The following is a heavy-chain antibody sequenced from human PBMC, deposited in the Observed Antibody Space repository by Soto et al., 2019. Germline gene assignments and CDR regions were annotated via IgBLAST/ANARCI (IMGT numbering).Heavy chain of an antibody. D-gene: IGHD3-22*01. J-gene: IGHJ5*02. Sequence: ASLKVYCKASGYTFTSYGISWVRQAPGQGLEWMGWISAYNGNTNYAQKLQGRVTTTTDTSTSTAYMELRSLRSDDTAVYYCARSYYYDSSGYYLPWGQGTLVTVSS. CDR3: ARSYYYDSSGYYLP. CDR2: ISAYNGNT. CDR1: GYTFTSYG. V-gene: IGHV1-18*01.